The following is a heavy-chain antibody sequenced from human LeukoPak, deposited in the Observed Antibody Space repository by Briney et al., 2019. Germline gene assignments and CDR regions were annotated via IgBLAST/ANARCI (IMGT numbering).Heavy chain of an antibody. CDR1: GGSISSHY. V-gene: IGHV4-59*11. Sequence: PSETLSLTCTVSGGSISSHYWSWIRQPPGKGLEWIGYIYYSGSTNYNPSLKSRVTISVDTSKNQFSLKLSSVTAADTAVYYCARVSSDFWSDYLDYFDYWDQGALVTVSS. CDR2: IYYSGST. J-gene: IGHJ4*02. CDR3: ARVSSDFWSDYLDYFDY. D-gene: IGHD3-3*01.